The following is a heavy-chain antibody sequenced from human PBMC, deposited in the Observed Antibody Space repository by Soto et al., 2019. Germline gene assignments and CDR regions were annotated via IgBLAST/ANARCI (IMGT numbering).Heavy chain of an antibody. V-gene: IGHV4-31*03. Sequence: SETLSLTCTVSGGSISSGGYYWSWIRQHPGKGLEWIGYIYYSGSTYYNPSLKSRVTISVDTSKNQFSLKLSSVTAADTAVYYCARERSGSGSYYNTDWFDPWGQGTLVTVSS. CDR3: ARERSGSGSYYNTDWFDP. CDR1: GGSISSGGYY. CDR2: IYYSGST. J-gene: IGHJ5*02. D-gene: IGHD3-10*01.